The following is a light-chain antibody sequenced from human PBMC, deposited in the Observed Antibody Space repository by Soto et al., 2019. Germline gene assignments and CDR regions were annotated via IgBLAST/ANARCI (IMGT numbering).Light chain of an antibody. V-gene: IGKV3-20*01. J-gene: IGKJ4*01. CDR3: QQFNSSPLT. Sequence: EIVLTQSPGTLSLSPGERATLSCRASQSLRDNYLAWYQQKHGQAPRLLIYSASSRATGIPDRFSGSGSGTDFTLTICRLEPEDFAVYYCQQFNSSPLTFVGGTKVELK. CDR1: QSLRDNY. CDR2: SAS.